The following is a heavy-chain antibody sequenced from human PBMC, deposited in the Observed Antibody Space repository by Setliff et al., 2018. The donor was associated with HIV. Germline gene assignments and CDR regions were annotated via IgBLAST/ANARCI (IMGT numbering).Heavy chain of an antibody. CDR1: GFTFSSHW. CDR3: TRVVGGNLYPSAFDI. CDR2: ITADGGGT. D-gene: IGHD4-4*01. J-gene: IGHJ3*02. V-gene: IGHV3-74*01. Sequence: GGSLRLSCAASGFTFSSHWMHWVRQAPGKGLVWVSRITADGGGTNYADSVKGRFTISRDNAKNTVYLQMNSLRAEDTAVYYCTRVVGGNLYPSAFDIWAQGAMVTVSS.